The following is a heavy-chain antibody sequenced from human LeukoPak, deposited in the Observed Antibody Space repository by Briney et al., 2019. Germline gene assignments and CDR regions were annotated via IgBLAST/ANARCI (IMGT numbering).Heavy chain of an antibody. V-gene: IGHV1-69*06. J-gene: IGHJ6*03. D-gene: IGHD3-10*01. Sequence: SAKVSCKVSGYTLTELSMHWVRQAPGQGLEWLGGIIPIFGTANYAQKFQGSFTITADKSTSTAYLELSSLRSEDTAVYFCARAVNGLTMVRGVRDYYYYMDVWGKGTTVTVSS. CDR2: IIPIFGTA. CDR3: ARAVNGLTMVRGVRDYYYYMDV. CDR1: GYTLTELS.